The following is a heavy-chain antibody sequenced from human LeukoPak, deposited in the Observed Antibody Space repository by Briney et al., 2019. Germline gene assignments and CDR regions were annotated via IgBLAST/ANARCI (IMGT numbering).Heavy chain of an antibody. CDR2: INTDGSST. D-gene: IGHD1-14*01. CDR1: GFTFSSYW. Sequence: GGSLRLSCAASGFTFSSYWMHWVRHAPGKGLVWVSRINTDGSSTSYADSVKGRVTISRDNAKNTLYLQMNSLRAEDTAIYYCGRVVTTSEDWGQGILVTAST. J-gene: IGHJ4*02. V-gene: IGHV3-74*01. CDR3: GRVVTTSED.